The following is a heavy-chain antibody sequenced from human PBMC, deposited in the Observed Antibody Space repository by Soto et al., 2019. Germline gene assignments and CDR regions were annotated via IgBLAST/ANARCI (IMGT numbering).Heavy chain of an antibody. Sequence: EVQLLESGGGLVQPGASLRLSCAASKFTFNAFAMNWVRQAPGKGLEWVSAISGSGGSTYYADSVKGRFSISRDNSKSTLYLQMNSLRVDDTAVYYCATVRSDYYYYDGMDVWGQGTTVTVSS. CDR3: ATVRSDYYYYDGMDV. J-gene: IGHJ6*02. CDR1: KFTFNAFA. V-gene: IGHV3-23*01. CDR2: ISGSGGST.